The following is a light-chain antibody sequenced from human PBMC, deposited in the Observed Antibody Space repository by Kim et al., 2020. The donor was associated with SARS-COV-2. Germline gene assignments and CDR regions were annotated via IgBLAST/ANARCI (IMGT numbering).Light chain of an antibody. V-gene: IGLV3-21*04. CDR3: QVWDNSRCHLG. Sequence: SYELTQPPSVSVAPGKTASITCGGDNIGVKSVHWYQQKPGQAPVLVIHYDSDRPSGIPERFSGSNSGNTATLTITGVEAGDEADYYCQVWDNSRCHLGFG. CDR2: YDS. J-gene: IGLJ2*01. CDR1: NIGVKS.